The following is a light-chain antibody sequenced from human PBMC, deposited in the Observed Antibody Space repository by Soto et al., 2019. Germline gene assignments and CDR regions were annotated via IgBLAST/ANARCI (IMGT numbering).Light chain of an antibody. CDR1: SNDVGGYNF. CDR3: SSYAGSYTLV. CDR2: DVS. V-gene: IGLV2-11*01. Sequence: QAVVTQPRSVSGSPGQSVTISCTGTSNDVGGYNFVSWYQQHSGKVPKLFIYDVSRRPSGVPDRFSGSKSGNTASLTISGLQAEDEADYYCSSYAGSYTLVFGGGTKLTVL. J-gene: IGLJ2*01.